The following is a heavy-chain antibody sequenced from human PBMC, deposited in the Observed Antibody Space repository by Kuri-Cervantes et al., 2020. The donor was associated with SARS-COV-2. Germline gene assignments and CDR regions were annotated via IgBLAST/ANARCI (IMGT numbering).Heavy chain of an antibody. CDR2: FDPEDGET. D-gene: IGHD2-8*01. V-gene: IGHV1-24*01. CDR1: GGTFGSYA. CDR3: ATSSPMVYAIGWFDP. J-gene: IGHJ5*02. Sequence: ASVKVSCKASGGTFGSYAVSWVRQAPGKGLEWMGGFDPEDGETIYAQKFQGRVTMTEDTSTDTAYMELSSLRSEDTAVYYCATSSPMVYAIGWFDPWGQGTLVTVSS.